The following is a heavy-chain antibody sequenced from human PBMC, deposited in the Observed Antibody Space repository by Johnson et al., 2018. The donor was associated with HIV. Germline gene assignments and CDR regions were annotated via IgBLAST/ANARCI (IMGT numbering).Heavy chain of an antibody. CDR3: AKEWLRASRGSYSIGSVDVFDI. J-gene: IGHJ3*02. Sequence: VQLVESGGGVVQPGRSLRLYCAASGFTFSSYDMHWVRQATGKGLEWVSAIGTAGDTYYPASVKGRFTISRDNSKNTLFLQMTSLRAEDKAVYYCAKEWLRASRGSYSIGSVDVFDIWGQGTMVTVSS. CDR2: IGTAGDT. D-gene: IGHD1-26*01. V-gene: IGHV3-13*01. CDR1: GFTFSSYD.